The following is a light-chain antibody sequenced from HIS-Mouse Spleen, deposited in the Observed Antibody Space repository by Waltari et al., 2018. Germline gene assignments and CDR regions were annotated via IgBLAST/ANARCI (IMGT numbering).Light chain of an antibody. J-gene: IGLJ2*01. CDR1: SSNIGSNY. CDR3: AAWDDSLSVHVV. CDR2: RNN. V-gene: IGLV1-47*01. Sequence: QSVLTQPPSASGTPGQRVTIPCSGSSSNIGSNYVYWYQQLPGTAPKHLIYRNNQRPSGVPDRFSGSKSGTSASLAISGLRSEDEADYYCAAWDDSLSVHVVFGGGTKLTVL.